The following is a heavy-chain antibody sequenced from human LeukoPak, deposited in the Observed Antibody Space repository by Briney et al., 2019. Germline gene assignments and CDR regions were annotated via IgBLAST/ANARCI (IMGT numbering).Heavy chain of an antibody. CDR1: GGTFSSYA. Sequence: SVKVSCKASGGTFSSYAISWVRQAPGQGLEWMGGIIRIFGTANYAQKFQGRVTITADKSTGTAYMELSSLRSEDTAVYYCAPGNYYDSSGYYYVGYNWFDPWGQGTLVTVSS. J-gene: IGHJ5*02. V-gene: IGHV1-69*06. D-gene: IGHD3-22*01. CDR2: IIRIFGTA. CDR3: APGNYYDSSGYYYVGYNWFDP.